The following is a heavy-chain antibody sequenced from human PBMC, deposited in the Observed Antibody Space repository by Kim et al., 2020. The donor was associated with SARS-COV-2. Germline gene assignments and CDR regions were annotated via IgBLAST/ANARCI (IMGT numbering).Heavy chain of an antibody. CDR1: GFTFSSYG. CDR3: ARARAVGALFDY. Sequence: GGSLRLSCAASGFTFSSYGMHWVRQAPGKGLEWVAVISYDGSNKYYADSVKGRFTISRDNSKNTLYLQMNSLRAEDTAVYYCARARAVGALFDYWGQGTLVTVSS. CDR2: ISYDGSNK. D-gene: IGHD6-19*01. J-gene: IGHJ4*02. V-gene: IGHV3-33*05.